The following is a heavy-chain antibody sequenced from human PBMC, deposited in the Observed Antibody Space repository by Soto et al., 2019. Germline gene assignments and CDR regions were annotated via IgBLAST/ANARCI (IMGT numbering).Heavy chain of an antibody. CDR1: GGSISSYY. J-gene: IGHJ5*02. CDR2: IYYSGST. V-gene: IGHV4-59*08. CDR3: ARYCISTSWYRWFDP. D-gene: IGHD2-2*01. Sequence: SETLSLTCTVSGGSISSYYWSWIRQPPGKGLEWIGYIYYSGSTNHNPSLKSRVTISVDTSKNQFSLKLSSVTAADTAVYYCARYCISTSWYRWFDPWCQGTLVTVSS.